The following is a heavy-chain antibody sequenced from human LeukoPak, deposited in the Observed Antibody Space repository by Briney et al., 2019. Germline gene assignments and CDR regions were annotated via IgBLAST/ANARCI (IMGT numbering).Heavy chain of an antibody. CDR3: ARAFSYGPEPFDF. Sequence: PGGSLRLSCVASGFTFRTYAMHWARQAPGKGPEWVTFTSKDEKNKFYADSVKGRFTVSRDNSKNTVYLQMNRLRPEDTAVYYCARAFSYGPEPFDFWGQGSLATVSS. J-gene: IGHJ4*02. V-gene: IGHV3-30*03. CDR2: TSKDEKNK. D-gene: IGHD3-10*01. CDR1: GFTFRTYA.